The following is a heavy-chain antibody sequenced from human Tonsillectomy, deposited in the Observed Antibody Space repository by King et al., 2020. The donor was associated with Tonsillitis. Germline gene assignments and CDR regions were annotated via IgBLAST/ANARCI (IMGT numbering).Heavy chain of an antibody. Sequence: VQLVESGAEVKKPGASVKVSCKASRYTFTSYYMHWVRQAPGQGLEWMGIINPSGGSTSYTQKFQGRVTMTRDTSTSTVYMELSSLRSEDTAVYYCARHTPSGGYAFDYWGQGTLVTVSS. D-gene: IGHD1-26*01. CDR3: ARHTPSGGYAFDY. V-gene: IGHV1-46*01. CDR1: RYTFTSYY. J-gene: IGHJ4*02. CDR2: INPSGGST.